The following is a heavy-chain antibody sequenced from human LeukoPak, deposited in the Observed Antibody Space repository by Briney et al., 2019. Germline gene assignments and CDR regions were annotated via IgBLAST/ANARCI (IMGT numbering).Heavy chain of an antibody. Sequence: PSETLSLTCTVSGGSVSSTSDYWSWIRQPPGKGLEWIGYIYYSGSTYYNPSLKSRVTISVDTSKNQFSLKLSSVTAADTAVYYCARGFLEWLPIDYWGQGTLVTVSS. J-gene: IGHJ4*02. D-gene: IGHD3-3*01. CDR3: ARGFLEWLPIDY. V-gene: IGHV4-30-4*08. CDR2: IYYSGST. CDR1: GGSVSSTSDY.